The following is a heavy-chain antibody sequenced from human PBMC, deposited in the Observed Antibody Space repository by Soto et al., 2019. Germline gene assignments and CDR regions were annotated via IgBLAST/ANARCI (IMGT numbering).Heavy chain of an antibody. D-gene: IGHD3-22*01. CDR1: GFSFDDYA. V-gene: IGHV3-9*01. J-gene: IGHJ4*02. Sequence: VQLVESGGGLVQPGRSLRLSCAASGFSFDDYAMHWVRQAPGRGLEWVSGITWNSGYIGYADSVKGRFTISQDNAKNSLYLKMNSLRPEDTAVYYCAKGTYDSSGYYTAPDYWGQGTLVTVSS. CDR2: ITWNSGYI. CDR3: AKGTYDSSGYYTAPDY.